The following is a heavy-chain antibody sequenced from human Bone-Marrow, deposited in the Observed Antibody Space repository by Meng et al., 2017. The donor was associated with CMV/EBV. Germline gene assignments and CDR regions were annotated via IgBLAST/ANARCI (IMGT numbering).Heavy chain of an antibody. CDR1: GFTFSDYY. Sequence: GESLKISCAASGFTFSDYYMSWIRQAPGKGLEWVSYISSSGSTIYYADSVKGRFTISRDNAKNSLYLQMNSLRAEDTAVYYCASTIFGVDYYYGMDVWGQGTTVTFAS. CDR3: ASTIFGVDYYYGMDV. J-gene: IGHJ6*02. CDR2: ISSSGSTI. V-gene: IGHV3-11*04. D-gene: IGHD3-3*01.